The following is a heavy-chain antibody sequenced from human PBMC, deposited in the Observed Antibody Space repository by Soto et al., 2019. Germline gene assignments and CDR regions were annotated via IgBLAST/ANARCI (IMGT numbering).Heavy chain of an antibody. V-gene: IGHV5-51*01. D-gene: IGHD6-19*01. J-gene: IGHJ6*02. CDR3: ARGGWSNYYYYGMDV. CDR1: GYSFTSYW. CDR2: IYPGDSDT. Sequence: GESLKISCKCSGYSFTSYWIGWVRQMPGKGLEWMGIIYPGDSDTRDSPSFQGQVTISDDKYISTAYLQWSSLKASDSAMYYCARGGWSNYYYYGMDVWGQVTTVTVSS.